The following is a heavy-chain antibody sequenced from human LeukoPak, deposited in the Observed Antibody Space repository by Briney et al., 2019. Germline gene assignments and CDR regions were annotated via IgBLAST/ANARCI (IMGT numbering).Heavy chain of an antibody. CDR3: ARVLDYDFWSGYSNWFDH. Sequence: PGGSLTLSCAVSGFTFSSFWMSWVRQAPGEALEWVANIKQDGSQKYYVDSVKGRFTISRDNAKNSLYLQMNSLRAEDTGVYYCARVLDYDFWSGYSNWFDHWGQGTLVTVSS. V-gene: IGHV3-7*01. CDR1: GFTFSSFW. CDR2: IKQDGSQK. D-gene: IGHD3-3*01. J-gene: IGHJ5*02.